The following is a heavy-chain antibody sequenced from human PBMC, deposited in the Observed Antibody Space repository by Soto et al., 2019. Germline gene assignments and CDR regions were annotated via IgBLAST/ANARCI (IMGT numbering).Heavy chain of an antibody. CDR3: ARDTNYDSSGYQYNWFDP. D-gene: IGHD3-22*01. J-gene: IGHJ5*02. CDR2: IYYSGST. V-gene: IGHV4-59*01. CDR1: GGSISSYY. Sequence: KTSETLSLTCTVSGGSISSYYWSWIRQPPGKGLEWIGYIYYSGSTNYNPSLKSRVTISVDTSKNQFSLKLSSVTAADTAVYYCARDTNYDSSGYQYNWFDPWGQGTLVTVSS.